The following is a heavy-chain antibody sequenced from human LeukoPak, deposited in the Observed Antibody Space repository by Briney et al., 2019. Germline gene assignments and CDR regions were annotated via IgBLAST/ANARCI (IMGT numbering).Heavy chain of an antibody. J-gene: IGHJ5*02. Sequence: GASVKVSCKASGYTFTSYGISWVRQAPGQGLEWMGWISAYNGNTNYAQKLQGRVTMTTDTSTSTAYMELRSLRSDDTAVYYCARFQVTAMVRAWFDPWGQGTLVTVSS. V-gene: IGHV1-18*01. CDR3: ARFQVTAMVRAWFDP. CDR2: ISAYNGNT. D-gene: IGHD5-18*01. CDR1: GYTFTSYG.